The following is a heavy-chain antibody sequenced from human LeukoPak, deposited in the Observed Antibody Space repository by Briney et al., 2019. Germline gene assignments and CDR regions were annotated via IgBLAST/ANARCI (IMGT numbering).Heavy chain of an antibody. CDR2: ISGSGGST. V-gene: IGHV3-23*01. J-gene: IGHJ4*02. CDR1: GFTFSSYD. D-gene: IGHD3-10*01. CDR3: AKWGRLLWFGESPRRCYFDY. Sequence: GSLRLSCAASGFTFSSYDMTWVRQAPGKGLEWVSAISGSGGSTYYADSVKGRFTISRDNSKNTLYLQMNSLRAEDTAVYYCAKWGRLLWFGESPRRCYFDYWGQGTLVTVSS.